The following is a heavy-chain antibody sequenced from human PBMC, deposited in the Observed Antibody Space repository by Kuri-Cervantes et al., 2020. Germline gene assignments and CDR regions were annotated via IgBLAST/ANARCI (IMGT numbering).Heavy chain of an antibody. V-gene: IGHV3-30-3*01. J-gene: IGHJ4*02. CDR1: GFTFSSYV. Sequence: GESLKISCAASGFTFSSYVMHWVRQAPGKGLEWVAVISYDGSNKYYADSVKGRFTISRDNSKNTLYLQMNSLRAEDTAVYYCARDGYNPFDYWGQGTLVTVSS. CDR3: ARDGYNPFDY. D-gene: IGHD5-24*01. CDR2: ISYDGSNK.